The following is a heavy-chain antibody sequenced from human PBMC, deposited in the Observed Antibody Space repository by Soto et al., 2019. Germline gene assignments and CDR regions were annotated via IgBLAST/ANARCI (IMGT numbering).Heavy chain of an antibody. CDR3: AGDIAAAVWDAFDI. CDR2: ISSSSSTI. CDR1: GFTFSSYS. Sequence: WGSLRLSCAASGFTFSSYSMNWVRQAPGKGLEWVSYISSSSSTIYYADSVKGRFTISRDNAKNSLYLQMNSLRAEDTAVYYCAGDIAAAVWDAFDIWGQGTMVTVSS. D-gene: IGHD6-13*01. J-gene: IGHJ3*02. V-gene: IGHV3-48*01.